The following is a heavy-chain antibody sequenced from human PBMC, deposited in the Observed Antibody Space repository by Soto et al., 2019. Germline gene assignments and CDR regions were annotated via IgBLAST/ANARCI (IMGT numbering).Heavy chain of an antibody. Sequence: QVQLVQSGAEVKKPGASVKVSCKASGYDFSSYGISWVRQAPGQGLEWRGWISASNGNRDYAQQFQGRVTMTADTTGSTAYRQLTSLSSDAPAVYYCVRDLQRDDYWGQGALVNVSS. V-gene: IGHV1-18*04. CDR1: GYDFSSYG. CDR3: VRDLQRDDY. J-gene: IGHJ4*02. CDR2: ISASNGNR.